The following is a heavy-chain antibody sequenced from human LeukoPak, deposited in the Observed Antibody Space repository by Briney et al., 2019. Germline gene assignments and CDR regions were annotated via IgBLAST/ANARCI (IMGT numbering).Heavy chain of an antibody. CDR3: AREADRWFDP. CDR1: GGSISSSYYY. CDR2: MYNSGST. J-gene: IGHJ5*02. Sequence: SETLSLTCTVSGGSISSSYYYWGWIRQPPGKGLEWIGTMYNSGSTDYNPSLESRVTISVDTSKNQFSLKLSSVTAADTAVYYCAREADRWFDPWGQGTLVTVSS. V-gene: IGHV4-39*07.